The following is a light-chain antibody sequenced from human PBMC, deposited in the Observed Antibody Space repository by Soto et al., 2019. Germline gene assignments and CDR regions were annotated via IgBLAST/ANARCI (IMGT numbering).Light chain of an antibody. CDR2: EVS. J-gene: IGLJ3*02. CDR3: SSYRSRSTLWV. V-gene: IGLV2-14*01. CDR1: SSDIGTYDY. Sequence: QSVLTQPASVSGSPGQSITISCTGTSSDIGTYDYVSWYHQLPGKAPKLMIYEVSNRPSGVSNRFSGSKSGNTASLTISGLQAEDEGDYYCSSYRSRSTLWVFGGGTK.